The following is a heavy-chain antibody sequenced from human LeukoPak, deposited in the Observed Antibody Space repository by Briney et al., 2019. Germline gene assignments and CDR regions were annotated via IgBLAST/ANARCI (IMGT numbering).Heavy chain of an antibody. J-gene: IGHJ4*02. V-gene: IGHV3-23*01. CDR1: GFTFSSYA. Sequence: SGGSLRLSCAASGFTFSSYAMSWVRQAPGKGLEWVSAISGSGGSTCYADSVKGRFTISRDNAKNSLYLQMNSLRAEDTALYYCAKDGGQWLGHPHGVYFDYWGQGTLVTVSS. D-gene: IGHD6-19*01. CDR2: ISGSGGST. CDR3: AKDGGQWLGHPHGVYFDY.